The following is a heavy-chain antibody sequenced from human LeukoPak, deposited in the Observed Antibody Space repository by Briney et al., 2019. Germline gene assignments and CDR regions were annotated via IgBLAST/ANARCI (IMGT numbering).Heavy chain of an antibody. J-gene: IGHJ6*04. Sequence: ASVKVSCKASGYTFTSYYMHWVRKAPGQGLEWMGIINPSGGSTSYAQKFQGRVTMTRDTSTSTVYIELSSLRSEDTAVYYCARVPMVRGVIGYYGMDVWGKGTTVTVSS. V-gene: IGHV1-46*01. CDR1: GYTFTSYY. CDR2: INPSGGST. CDR3: ARVPMVRGVIGYYGMDV. D-gene: IGHD3-10*01.